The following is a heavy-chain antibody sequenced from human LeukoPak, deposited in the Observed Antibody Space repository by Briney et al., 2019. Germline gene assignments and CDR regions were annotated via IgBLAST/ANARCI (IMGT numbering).Heavy chain of an antibody. CDR2: ISASGAGT. D-gene: IGHD4-17*01. CDR1: GLTFNTYA. V-gene: IGHV3-23*01. J-gene: IGHJ4*02. CDR3: ARGIGSTVFFDY. Sequence: GGSLRLSCAASGLTFNTYAMSWVRQAPGKGLEWVSGISASGAGTYYADSVKGRFTISRDNSKNTLFLQMNSLRAEDTAVYYCARGIGSTVFFDYWGQGTLVTVSS.